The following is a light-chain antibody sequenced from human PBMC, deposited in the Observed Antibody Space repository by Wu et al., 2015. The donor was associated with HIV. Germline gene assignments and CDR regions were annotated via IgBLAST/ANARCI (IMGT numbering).Light chain of an antibody. CDR3: QQYNNWPPLYT. CDR1: QYISNS. V-gene: IGKV3-15*01. CDR2: DAS. Sequence: VLAQSPATVSVSPGERTDLSCRASQYISNSLAWYQQKPGQAPRLLIYDASTRAAGIPVRFRGVGSGTEFTLTISNIQSEDFAVYYCQQYNNWPPLYTFGQGTKLEMK. J-gene: IGKJ2*01.